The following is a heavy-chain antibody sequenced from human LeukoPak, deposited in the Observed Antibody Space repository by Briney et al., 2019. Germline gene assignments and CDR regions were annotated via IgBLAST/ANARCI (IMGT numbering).Heavy chain of an antibody. Sequence: GGSLRLSCAASEFTFSSYAMSWVRQAPGKGLEWVSAISGSGGSTYYADSVKGRFTISRDNSKNTLYLQMNSLRAEDTAVYYCAKGPRGGVVVTAMYFDYWGQGTLVTVSS. CDR3: AKGPRGGVVVTAMYFDY. J-gene: IGHJ4*02. V-gene: IGHV3-23*01. D-gene: IGHD2-21*02. CDR2: ISGSGGST. CDR1: EFTFSSYA.